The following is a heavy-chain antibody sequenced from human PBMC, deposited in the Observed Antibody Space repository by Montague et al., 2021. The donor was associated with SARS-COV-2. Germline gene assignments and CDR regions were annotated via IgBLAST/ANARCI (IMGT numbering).Heavy chain of an antibody. CDR2: IYYSGST. D-gene: IGHD3-9*01. CDR3: ARDSRTDFDWLFPDSGSYYYYMDV. CDR1: GGSISSYY. J-gene: IGHJ6*03. Sequence: SKTLSLTCTVSGGSISSYYWSWIRQPPGKGLEWIGYIYYSGSTNYNPSLKSRVTISVDTSKNQFSLKLSSVTAADTAVYYCARDSRTDFDWLFPDSGSYYYYMDVWGKGTTVTVSS. V-gene: IGHV4-59*01.